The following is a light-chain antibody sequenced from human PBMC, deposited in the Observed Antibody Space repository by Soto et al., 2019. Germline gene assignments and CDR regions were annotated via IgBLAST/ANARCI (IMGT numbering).Light chain of an antibody. J-gene: IGLJ2*01. CDR1: KLGDKY. Sequence: SYELTQPPSVSVSPGQTPSITCSGDKLGDKYTCWYQQKPGQSPVLVIYQHSQRPSGIPERFSGSNSGNTATLTISGTQAMDEADYYCQAWDSSTDLVFGGGTKLTVL. V-gene: IGLV3-1*01. CDR3: QAWDSSTDLV. CDR2: QHS.